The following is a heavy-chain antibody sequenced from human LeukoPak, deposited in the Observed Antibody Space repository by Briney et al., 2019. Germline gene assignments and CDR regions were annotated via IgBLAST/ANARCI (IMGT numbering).Heavy chain of an antibody. Sequence: ASVKVSCKASGYTFTVYYIHWVRQAPGQGLEWMGWINPNSGGTNYAQRFQGRVTMTRDTSFSTVYMELSRLRSDDTAVYYCALNDYGDGLGYWGQGTLVTVFS. CDR3: ALNDYGDGLGY. CDR1: GYTFTVYY. V-gene: IGHV1-2*02. D-gene: IGHD4-17*01. J-gene: IGHJ4*02. CDR2: INPNSGGT.